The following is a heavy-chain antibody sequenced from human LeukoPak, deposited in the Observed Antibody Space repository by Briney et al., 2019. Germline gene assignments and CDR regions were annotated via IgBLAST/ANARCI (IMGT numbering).Heavy chain of an antibody. D-gene: IGHD6-25*01. CDR3: ARDRAAASAGAFDF. Sequence: PGGSLRLSCAASGFTFSSYAMSWVRQAPGKGLEWVSSISSGSTYIYYADSVKGRFTISRDNSKNSLYLQMNSLRVEDTAVYYCARDRAAASAGAFDFWGQGTMVTVSS. CDR1: GFTFSSYA. J-gene: IGHJ3*01. V-gene: IGHV3-21*01. CDR2: ISSGSTYI.